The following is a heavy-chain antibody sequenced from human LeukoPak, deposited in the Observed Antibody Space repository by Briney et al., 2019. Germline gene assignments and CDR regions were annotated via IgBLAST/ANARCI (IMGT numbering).Heavy chain of an antibody. CDR2: IYYSGST. D-gene: IGHD2-8*01. V-gene: IGHV4-59*11. CDR1: GGSISSHY. CDR3: ARAGGGMVNYYYYYMDV. J-gene: IGHJ6*03. Sequence: SKTLSLTCTVSGGSISSHYWSWIRQPPGKGLEWIGYIYYSGSTNYNPSLKSRVTISVDTSKNQFSLKLSSVTAADTAVYYCARAGGGMVNYYYYYMDVWGKGTTVTVSS.